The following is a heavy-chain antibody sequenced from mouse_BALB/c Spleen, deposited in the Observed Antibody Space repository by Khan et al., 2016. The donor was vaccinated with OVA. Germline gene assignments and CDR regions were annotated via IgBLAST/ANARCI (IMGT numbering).Heavy chain of an antibody. CDR3: ARGGYGGFAY. D-gene: IGHD2-14*01. J-gene: IGHJ3*01. V-gene: IGHV1S56*01. CDR1: GYTFTSYD. CDR2: MFPGDGST. Sequence: QVQLKQSGAELVKPGASVKLSCKASGYTFTSYDINWVRQRPEQGLEWLGWMFPGDGSTKYNENFKGKATLTTEKSSRTSYMQLSRLTSEGSVAYVWARGGYGGFAYWGQGTLVTVAA.